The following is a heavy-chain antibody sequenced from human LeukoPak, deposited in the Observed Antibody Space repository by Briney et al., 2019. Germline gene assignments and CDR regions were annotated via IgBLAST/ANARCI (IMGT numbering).Heavy chain of an antibody. J-gene: IGHJ6*04. CDR3: AELGITMIGGV. CDR2: VSWNSGSI. CDR1: GFTFDDYA. D-gene: IGHD3-10*02. Sequence: GRSLRLSCAASGFTFDDYAMHWVRQAPGKGLEWVSGVSWNSGSIGYADSVKGRFTISRDNAKNSLYLQMNSLRAEDTAVYYCAELGITMIGGVWGKGTTVTISS. V-gene: IGHV3-9*01.